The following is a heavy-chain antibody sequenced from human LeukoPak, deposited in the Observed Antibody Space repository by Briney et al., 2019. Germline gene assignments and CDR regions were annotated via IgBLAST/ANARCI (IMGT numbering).Heavy chain of an antibody. D-gene: IGHD5-12*01. Sequence: GGSLILSCTVSGFTFSSYNMNWVRQAPGKGLEWVSSITTSSSSIYYADSVKGRFTVSRDNAKSSLYLQMNSLRVEDTAVYYCARESYTGFDLDAFYSWGQGTLVTVSS. CDR2: ITTSSSSI. J-gene: IGHJ4*02. V-gene: IGHV3-21*06. CDR1: GFTFSSYN. CDR3: ARESYTGFDLDAFYS.